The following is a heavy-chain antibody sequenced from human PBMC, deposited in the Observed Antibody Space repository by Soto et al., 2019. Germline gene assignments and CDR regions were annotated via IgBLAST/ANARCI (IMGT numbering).Heavy chain of an antibody. Sequence: GGSLRLSCAASGFTVSSNYMSWVRQAPGKGLEWVSVIYSGGSTYYADSVKGRFTISRDNSKNTLYLQMNSLRAEDTAVYYCAGASDNYYYGMDFWGQGTTVTVSS. V-gene: IGHV3-53*01. CDR2: IYSGGST. J-gene: IGHJ6*02. D-gene: IGHD1-26*01. CDR3: AGASDNYYYGMDF. CDR1: GFTVSSNY.